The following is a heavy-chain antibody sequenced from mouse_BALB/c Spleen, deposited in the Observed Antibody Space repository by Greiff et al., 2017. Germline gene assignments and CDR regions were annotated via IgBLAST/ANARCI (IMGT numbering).Heavy chain of an antibody. CDR2: IDPENGDT. Sequence: VQLQQSGAELVRSGASVKLSCTASGFNIKDYYMHWVKQRPEQGLEWIGWIDPENGDTEYAPKFQGKATMTADTSSNTAYLQLSSLTSEDTAVYYCARWRTRDWFAYWGQGTLVTVSA. CDR1: GFNIKDYY. D-gene: IGHD2-3*01. CDR3: ARWRTRDWFAY. V-gene: IGHV14-4*02. J-gene: IGHJ3*01.